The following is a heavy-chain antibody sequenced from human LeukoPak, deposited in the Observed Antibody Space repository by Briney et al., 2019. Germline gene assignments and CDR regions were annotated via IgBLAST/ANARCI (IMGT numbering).Heavy chain of an antibody. J-gene: IGHJ6*02. CDR3: TTGGGEWPARYYYYGMDV. CDR1: GFTFSNAW. V-gene: IGHV3-15*01. D-gene: IGHD3-3*01. Sequence: PGGSLRLSCAASGFTFSNAWMSWVRQAPGKGLEWVGRIKSKTDGGTTDYAAPVKGRFTISRDDSKNTLYLQMNSLKTEDTAVYYCTTGGGEWPARYYYYGMDVWGQGTTVTVSS. CDR2: IKSKTDGGTT.